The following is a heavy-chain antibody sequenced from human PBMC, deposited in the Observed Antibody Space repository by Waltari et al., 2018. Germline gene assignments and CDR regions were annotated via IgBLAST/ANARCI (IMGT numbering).Heavy chain of an antibody. CDR3: ARGDVGATVPYFDY. V-gene: IGHV4-34*01. CDR2: INHSGST. CDR1: GGSFSGYY. J-gene: IGHJ4*02. Sequence: QVQLQQWGAGLLKPSETLSLTCAVYGGSFSGYYWSWIRQPPGKGLEWIGEINHSGSTNYNPSRKSRVTISVDTSKNQFSLKRSSVTAADTAVYYCARGDVGATVPYFDYWGQGTLVTVSS. D-gene: IGHD4-17*01.